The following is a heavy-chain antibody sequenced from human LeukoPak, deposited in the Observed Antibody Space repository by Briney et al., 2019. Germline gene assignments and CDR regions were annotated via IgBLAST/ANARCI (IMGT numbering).Heavy chain of an antibody. V-gene: IGHV4-39*01. Sequence: TSETLSLTCTVSGGSISSSSYYWGWIRQPPGKGLEWIGSIYYSGSTYYNPSLKSRVTISVDTSKNQFSLKLSSVTAADTAVYYCARHAVAVAGSGYYYYMDVWGKGTTVTVSS. CDR2: IYYSGST. CDR3: ARHAVAVAGSGYYYYMDV. J-gene: IGHJ6*03. D-gene: IGHD6-19*01. CDR1: GGSISSSSYY.